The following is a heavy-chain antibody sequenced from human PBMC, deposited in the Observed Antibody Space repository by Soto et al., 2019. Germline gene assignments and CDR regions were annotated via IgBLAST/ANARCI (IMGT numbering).Heavy chain of an antibody. Sequence: SETLSLTCTVSGGSISSYYWSWIRQPPGKGLEWIGYIYYSGSTNYNPSLKSRVTISVDTSKNQFSLKLSSVTAADTAVYYCARVAYYDSSGYDAFDIWGQGTMLTVSS. J-gene: IGHJ3*02. CDR1: GGSISSYY. CDR2: IYYSGST. V-gene: IGHV4-59*01. CDR3: ARVAYYDSSGYDAFDI. D-gene: IGHD3-22*01.